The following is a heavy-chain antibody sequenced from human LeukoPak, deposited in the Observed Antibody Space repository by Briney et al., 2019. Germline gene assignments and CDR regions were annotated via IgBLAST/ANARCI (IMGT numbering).Heavy chain of an antibody. J-gene: IGHJ4*02. Sequence: SETLSLTCTVSGGSVSSTNYYWGWIRQPPGKGLEWIGSIYYSGSTYYNPSLKSRVTISVDTSKNQFSLKLSSVTAADTAVYYCARLRAVAGTYFDYWGQGTLVTVSS. CDR3: ARLRAVAGTYFDY. CDR2: IYYSGST. V-gene: IGHV4-39*01. D-gene: IGHD6-19*01. CDR1: GGSVSSTNYY.